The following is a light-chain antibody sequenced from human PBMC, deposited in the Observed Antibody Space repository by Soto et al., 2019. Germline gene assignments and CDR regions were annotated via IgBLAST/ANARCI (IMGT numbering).Light chain of an antibody. CDR3: HDYNSWT. CDR1: ESIDNW. Sequence: DIQMTQSPTTLSASAGDTVTLICRASESIDNWLSWYQQKPGKAPKLLIHNASNLQSGVSSRFSGSGSGTEFTLTISSMQPDDFATYYCHDYNSWTFGQGTKVDIK. V-gene: IGKV1-5*03. J-gene: IGKJ1*01. CDR2: NAS.